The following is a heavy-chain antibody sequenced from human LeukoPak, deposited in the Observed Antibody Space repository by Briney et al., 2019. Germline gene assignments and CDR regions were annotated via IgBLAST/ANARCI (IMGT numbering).Heavy chain of an antibody. D-gene: IGHD3-22*01. V-gene: IGHV4-59*01. CDR2: IYYSGST. J-gene: IGHJ4*02. CDR1: GGSISSYY. Sequence: SETLSLTCIVSGGSISSYYWSWIRQPPGKGLEWVGYIYYSGSTNYNPSLKSRVTISVDTSKNQFSLKLSSVTAADTAVYYCARGGQSYYYDSSGYYSYWGQGTLVTVSS. CDR3: ARGGQSYYYDSSGYYSY.